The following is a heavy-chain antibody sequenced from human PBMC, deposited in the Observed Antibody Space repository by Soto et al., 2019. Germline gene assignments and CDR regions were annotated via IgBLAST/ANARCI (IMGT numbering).Heavy chain of an antibody. CDR1: GGSVSSGSYY. CDR3: ARDIIAVAGKAKGLDY. V-gene: IGHV4-61*01. CDR2: IYYSRST. D-gene: IGHD6-19*01. Sequence: SETLSLTCTVSGGSVSSGSYYWSWIRQPPGKGLEWIGYIYYSRSTNYNPSLKSRVTISVDTSKNQFSLKLSSVTAADTAVYYCARDIIAVAGKAKGLDYWGQGTLVTVSS. J-gene: IGHJ4*02.